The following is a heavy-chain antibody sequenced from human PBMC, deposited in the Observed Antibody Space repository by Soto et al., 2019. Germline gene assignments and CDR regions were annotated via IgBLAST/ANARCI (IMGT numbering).Heavy chain of an antibody. D-gene: IGHD3-10*01. J-gene: IGHJ6*02. CDR2: IYYSGST. CDR3: LSRGFFYYYYGMDV. CDR1: GGSISSSSYY. V-gene: IGHV4-39*01. Sequence: TLSLTCTVSGGSISSSSYYWGWIRQPPGKGLEWIGSIYYSGSTYYNPSLKSRVTISVDTSKNQFSLKLSSVTAADTAVYYCLSRGFFYYYYGMDVWGQGTTVTVSS.